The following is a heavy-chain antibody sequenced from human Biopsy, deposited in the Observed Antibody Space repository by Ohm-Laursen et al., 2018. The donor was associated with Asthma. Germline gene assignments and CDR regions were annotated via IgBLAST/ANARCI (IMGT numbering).Heavy chain of an antibody. D-gene: IGHD2-15*01. J-gene: IGHJ4*02. V-gene: IGHV1-2*06. CDR2: INPKTGDT. Sequence: ASVKVSCKASGYTFTGYYIHWVRQAPGQGLEWMGRINPKTGDTDYAQKFQGSVTMTRDTSISTAYMELSRLRSDDSALYYCARGRMYVCYGGTCYSDAFDYWGQGTLVTVSS. CDR1: GYTFTGYY. CDR3: ARGRMYVCYGGTCYSDAFDY.